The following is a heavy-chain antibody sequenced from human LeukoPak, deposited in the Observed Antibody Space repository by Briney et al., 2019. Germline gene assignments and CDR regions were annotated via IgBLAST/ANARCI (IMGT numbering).Heavy chain of an antibody. CDR2: INSSGGST. Sequence: GGSLRLSCAASGFTFSGYDMSWVRQAPGKGLEWVSTINSSGGSTYYADSVKGRLTISRDNSMNTPYLQMNRLRAEDTAIYYCAKPYGSGWYFFDYWGQGTLVTVSS. V-gene: IGHV3-23*01. CDR3: AKPYGSGWYFFDY. CDR1: GFTFSGYD. J-gene: IGHJ4*02. D-gene: IGHD6-19*01.